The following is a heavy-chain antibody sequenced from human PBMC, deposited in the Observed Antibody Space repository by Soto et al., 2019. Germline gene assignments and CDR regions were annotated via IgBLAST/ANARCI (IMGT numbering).Heavy chain of an antibody. Sequence: ASVKVSCKASGFTFSNSAVQWVRQARGQRLEWMGWIVVGAGNTNYAQELQGRLTITRDVSTNTAYMELRGLRSEDTAVYYCAAELYSGGRCCSFEIWDQGTMVTVSS. CDR3: AAELYSGGRCCSFEI. V-gene: IGHV1-58*01. CDR1: GFTFSNSA. CDR2: IVVGAGNT. D-gene: IGHD2-15*01. J-gene: IGHJ3*02.